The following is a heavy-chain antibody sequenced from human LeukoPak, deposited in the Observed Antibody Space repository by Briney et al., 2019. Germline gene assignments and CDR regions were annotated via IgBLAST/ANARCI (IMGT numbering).Heavy chain of an antibody. V-gene: IGHV1-18*01. CDR1: GYTFTSYG. CDR3: ARITYDYVWGSHPE. J-gene: IGHJ4*02. CDR2: ISAYNGNT. D-gene: IGHD3-16*01. Sequence: ASVKVSCKASGYTFTSYGISWVRQAPGQGLEWMGWISAYNGNTNYAQKLQGRVTMTTDTSTSTAYMELRSLRSDDTAVYYCARITYDYVWGSHPEWGQGTLVTVSS.